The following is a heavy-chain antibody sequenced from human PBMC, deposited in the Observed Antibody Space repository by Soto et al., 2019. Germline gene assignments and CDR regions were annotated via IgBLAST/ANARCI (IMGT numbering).Heavy chain of an antibody. D-gene: IGHD6-13*01. J-gene: IGHJ5*02. V-gene: IGHV1-3*01. CDR2: INAANGDT. Sequence: ASVKVCCKASGYTFTSYGIHWVRQAPGQRLEWMGWINAANGDTKYSPKSQGRVTITRDTSASTAYMELSSLRSEDTAVYYCVRRHVSATGIDWFDPWGQGTLVTVSS. CDR3: VRRHVSATGIDWFDP. CDR1: GYTFTSYG.